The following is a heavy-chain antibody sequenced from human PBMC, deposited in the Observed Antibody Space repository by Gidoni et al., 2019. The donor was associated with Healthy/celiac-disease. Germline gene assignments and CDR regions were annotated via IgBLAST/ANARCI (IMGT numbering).Heavy chain of an antibody. J-gene: IGHJ4*02. D-gene: IGHD4-17*01. V-gene: IGHV3-23*01. CDR3: ACCGDYVDDY. CDR1: GFTFSSYA. CDR2: ISVSGGST. Sequence: EVQLLESGGGLVQPGGSLRLSCAASGFTFSSYAMSLVRQAPVKGLEWVSAISVSGGSTYYADSVKCRFTISRDNSKNTLYLQMNSLRAEDTAVYYCACCGDYVDDYWGQGTLVTVSS.